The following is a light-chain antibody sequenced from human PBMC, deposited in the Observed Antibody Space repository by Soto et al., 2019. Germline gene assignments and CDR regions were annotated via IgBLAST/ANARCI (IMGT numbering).Light chain of an antibody. CDR1: SSDVSSYIY. CDR3: SSYTSSSSYV. V-gene: IGLV2-14*01. Sequence: QSVLTQPASVSGSPGQSITISCTGTSSDVSSYIYVSWYQQHPAKAPKLMIYDVTSCPSAASYRFSGCKSGKTASMTITRVPSEDEADYYCSSYTSSSSYVLGTGA. CDR2: DVT. J-gene: IGLJ1*01.